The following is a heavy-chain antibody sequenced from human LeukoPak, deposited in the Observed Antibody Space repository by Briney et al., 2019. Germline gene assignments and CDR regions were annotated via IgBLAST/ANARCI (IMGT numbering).Heavy chain of an antibody. CDR1: GGTFSSYA. D-gene: IGHD5-18*01. CDR3: AREPDTAMVTVDY. Sequence: ASVKVSCKASGGTFSSYAISWVRQAPGQGLEWMGWINTNTGNPTYAQGFTGRFVFSLDTSVSTAYLQISSLKAEDTAVYYCAREPDTAMVTVDYWGQGTLVTVSS. CDR2: INTNTGNP. V-gene: IGHV7-4-1*02. J-gene: IGHJ4*02.